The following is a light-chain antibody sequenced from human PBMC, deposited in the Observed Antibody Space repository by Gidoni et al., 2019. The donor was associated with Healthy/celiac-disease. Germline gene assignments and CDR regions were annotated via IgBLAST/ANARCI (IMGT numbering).Light chain of an antibody. J-gene: IGKJ4*01. CDR3: QQYGSSPLT. CDR1: QSVSSSY. V-gene: IGKV3D-20*01. CDR2: DAS. Sequence: EIVLTQSPATLSLSPGARATLSCGASQSVSSSYLAWYQQKPVLAPRLLTYDASSRATGIPDRFSGSGSGTDFTLTISRLEPEDVAVYYCQQYGSSPLTFGGGTKVEIK.